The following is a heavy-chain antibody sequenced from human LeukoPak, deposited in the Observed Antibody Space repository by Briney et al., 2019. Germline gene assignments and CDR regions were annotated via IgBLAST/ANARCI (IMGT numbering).Heavy chain of an antibody. CDR2: IYYSGST. V-gene: IGHV4-39*01. D-gene: IGHD3-10*01. Sequence: KPSETLSLTCTVSGGSISSSSYYWGWIRQPPGKGLEWIGSIYYSGSTHYNPSLKSRVTIYVDTSKNQFSLKLTSVTAADTAVYYCARLYGSGSYPPSNFDYWGQGTLVTVSS. CDR3: ARLYGSGSYPPSNFDY. J-gene: IGHJ4*02. CDR1: GGSISSSSYY.